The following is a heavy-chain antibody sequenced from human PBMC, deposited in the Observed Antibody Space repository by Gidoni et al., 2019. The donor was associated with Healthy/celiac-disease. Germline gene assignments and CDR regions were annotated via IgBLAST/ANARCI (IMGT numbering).Heavy chain of an antibody. CDR2: IYPGNSDT. J-gene: IGHJ4*02. CDR3: ARQGYYYYSSGYCDY. V-gene: IGHV5-51*01. D-gene: IGHD3-22*01. Sequence: EVQLVQSGAEVKKPGESLKISCKGSGDSFTSYWIGWVRQMPGKGLEGMGIIYPGNSDTRYSPSFQGQVTISADKSISTAYLQWSSLKASDTAMYYCARQGYYYYSSGYCDYWGQGTLVTVSS. CDR1: GDSFTSYW.